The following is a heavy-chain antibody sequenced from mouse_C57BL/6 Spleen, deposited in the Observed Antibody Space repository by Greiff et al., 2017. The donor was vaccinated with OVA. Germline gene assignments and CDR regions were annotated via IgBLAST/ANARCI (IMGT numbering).Heavy chain of an antibody. D-gene: IGHD1-1*01. V-gene: IGHV1-69*01. CDR1: GYTFTSHW. J-gene: IGHJ4*01. CDR3: ARLTKVARGDY. Sequence: QVQLQQPGAELVMPGASVKLSCKASGYTFTSHWMHWVKQRPGQGLEWIGEIDPSDSYTNYNQKFKGKSTLTVDKSSSTAYMQLSSLTSEDSAVYYCARLTKVARGDYWGQGTSVTVSS. CDR2: IDPSDSYT.